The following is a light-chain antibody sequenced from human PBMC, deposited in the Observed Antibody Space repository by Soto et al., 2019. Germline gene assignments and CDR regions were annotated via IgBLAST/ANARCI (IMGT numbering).Light chain of an antibody. Sequence: ELVMRQSPATVSGSPGKRATVSCRASQSVSSNLAWYQQKPGHAPRLLIYGASTRATGIPDRFSGSGSGKDFILTISRMEPEDFAVYYCQQYGSSGTFGQGTQVDIK. CDR1: QSVSSN. J-gene: IGKJ1*01. V-gene: IGKV3-20*01. CDR3: QQYGSSGT. CDR2: GAS.